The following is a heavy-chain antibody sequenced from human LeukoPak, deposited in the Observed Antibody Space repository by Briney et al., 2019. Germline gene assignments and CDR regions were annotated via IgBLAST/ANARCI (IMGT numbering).Heavy chain of an antibody. Sequence: PSETLSLTCTVSGGSISSYYWSWIRQPPGKGLEWIGYIYYSGSTYYNPSLKSRVTISVDTSKNQFSLKLSSVTAADTAVYYCARDPTFYGSGSPIDYWGQGTLVTVSS. V-gene: IGHV4-59*12. CDR3: ARDPTFYGSGSPIDY. J-gene: IGHJ4*02. CDR1: GGSISSYY. CDR2: IYYSGST. D-gene: IGHD3-10*01.